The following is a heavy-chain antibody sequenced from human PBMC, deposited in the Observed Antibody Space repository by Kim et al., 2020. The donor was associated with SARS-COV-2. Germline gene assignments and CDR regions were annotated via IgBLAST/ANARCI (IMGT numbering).Heavy chain of an antibody. CDR2: INHSGST. D-gene: IGHD2-2*01. Sequence: SETLSLTCAVYGGSFSGYYWSWIRQPPGKGLEWIGEINHSGSTNYNPSLKSRVTISVDTSKNQFSLKLSSVTAADTAVYYCARGRRIVVVPAAMRANYYYYYGMDVWGQGTTVTVSS. J-gene: IGHJ6*02. CDR1: GGSFSGYY. CDR3: ARGRRIVVVPAAMRANYYYYYGMDV. V-gene: IGHV4-34*01.